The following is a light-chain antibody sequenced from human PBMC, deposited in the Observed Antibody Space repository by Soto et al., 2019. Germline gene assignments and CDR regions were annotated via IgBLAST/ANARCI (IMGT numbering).Light chain of an antibody. CDR3: HQYSSSIM. J-gene: IGKJ4*02. CDR1: QDVDSNF. V-gene: IGKV3-20*01. CDR2: GSY. Sequence: EIVLTQSPGTLSLSPGERATLSFTASQDVDSNFLAWYQQRPAQAPRLRIHGSYRRATGLPDRFSGSGSGTAFTLIFSRVGHGDIAVYLCHQYSSSIMFGGGTKVQV.